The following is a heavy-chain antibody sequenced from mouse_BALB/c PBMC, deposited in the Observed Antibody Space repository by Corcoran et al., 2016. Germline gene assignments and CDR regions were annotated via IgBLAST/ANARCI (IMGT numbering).Heavy chain of an antibody. CDR1: GFDFSRYW. D-gene: IGHD2-14*01. CDR2: INPDSSTI. V-gene: IGHV4-1*02. Sequence: EVKLLESGGGLVQPGGSLKLSCAASGFDFSRYWMSWVRQAPGKGLEWVGEINPDSSTINYTPSLKDKFIISRDNAKNTLYLQMSKVRSEDTALYYCARPWGTPWFAYWGQGTLVTVSA. J-gene: IGHJ3*01. CDR3: ARPWGTPWFAY.